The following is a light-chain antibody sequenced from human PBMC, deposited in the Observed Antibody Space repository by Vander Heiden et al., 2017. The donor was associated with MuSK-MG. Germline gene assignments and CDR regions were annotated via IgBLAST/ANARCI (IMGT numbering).Light chain of an antibody. CDR3: QQTYSTPYT. J-gene: IGKJ2*01. CDR1: QSVSRY. CDR2: ATS. V-gene: IGKV1-39*01. Sequence: DIQMTQSPSSLSAFVGDRVTVTCRASQSVSRYLNWYQQKPGKAPKLLVHATSSLQSGVPSRFSGSGSGRDFTLTISGLQPEDLATYHCQQTYSTPYTFGQGTKLEL.